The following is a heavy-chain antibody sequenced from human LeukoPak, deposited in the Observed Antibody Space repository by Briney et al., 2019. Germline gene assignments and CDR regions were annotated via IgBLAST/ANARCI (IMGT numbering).Heavy chain of an antibody. Sequence: SQTLSLTCAVSGGSISSGGYSWSWIRQPPGKGLQWIVYIYHSGSTYYNPSFKSRVTISVDRSKNQFSLKLSSVTAADTAVYYCARERDSSSWYGETWFDPWGQGTLVTVSS. D-gene: IGHD6-13*01. CDR3: ARERDSSSWYGETWFDP. CDR1: GGSISSGGYS. CDR2: IYHSGST. V-gene: IGHV4-30-2*01. J-gene: IGHJ5*02.